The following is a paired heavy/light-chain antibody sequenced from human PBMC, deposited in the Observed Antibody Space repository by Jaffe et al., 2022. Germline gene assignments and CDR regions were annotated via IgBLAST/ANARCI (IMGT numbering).Light chain of an antibody. V-gene: IGKV1-9*01. J-gene: IGKJ4*01. Sequence: DIQLTQSPSFLSASVGDRVTITCRASQGISSYLAWYQQKPGKAPKLLIYAASTLQSGVPSRFSGSGSGTEFTLTISSLQPEDFATYYCQQLNSYPPATFGGGTKVEIK. CDR3: QQLNSYPPAT. CDR2: AAS. CDR1: QGISSY.
Heavy chain of an antibody. D-gene: IGHD3-10*01. CDR1: GFTFSSYG. CDR3: AKQEDRLLWFGESDLYYFDY. J-gene: IGHJ4*02. V-gene: IGHV3-30*02. CDR2: IRYDGSNK. Sequence: QVQLVESGGGVVQPGGSLRLSCAASGFTFSSYGMHWVRQAPGKGLEWVAFIRYDGSNKYYADSVKGRFTISRDNSKNTLYLQMNSLRAEDTAVYYCAKQEDRLLWFGESDLYYFDYWGQGTLVTVSS.